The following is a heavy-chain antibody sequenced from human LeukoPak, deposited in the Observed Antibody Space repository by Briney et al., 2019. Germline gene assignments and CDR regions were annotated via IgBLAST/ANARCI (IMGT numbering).Heavy chain of an antibody. J-gene: IGHJ6*03. V-gene: IGHV3-23*01. CDR3: AKDQKYSGSYIRYYYYYYMDV. CDR1: GFTFSSSA. D-gene: IGHD1-26*01. CDR2: INSSGGRT. Sequence: PGGSLRLSCTTSGFTFSSSAMSWVRQAPGKGLEWVSDINSSGGRTYYADSVKGRFTISRDNSKNTLYLQMNSLRAEDTAVYYCAKDQKYSGSYIRYYYYYYMDVWGKGTTVTISS.